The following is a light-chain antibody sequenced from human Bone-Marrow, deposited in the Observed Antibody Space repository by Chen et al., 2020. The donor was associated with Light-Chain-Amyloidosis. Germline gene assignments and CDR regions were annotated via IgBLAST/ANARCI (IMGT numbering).Light chain of an antibody. V-gene: IGKV1-39*01. J-gene: IGKJ4*01. CDR3: QQTYNIPLT. Sequence: DIQMTQSPSSLSASVGDRVTITCRASSPISKYLNWYYQTPGEPPKLLIFATSRLEGGVPSRFSGSGSGTDFTLTINSLQPEDFATYYCQQTYNIPLTFGGGTKVDVK. CDR2: ATS. CDR1: SPISKY.